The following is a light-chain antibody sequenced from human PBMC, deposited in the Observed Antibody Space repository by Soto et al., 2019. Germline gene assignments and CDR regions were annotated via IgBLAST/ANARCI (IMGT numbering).Light chain of an antibody. V-gene: IGKV1-5*01. CDR3: QQYKSYLRT. Sequence: DIQMTHSTSTLSASVGDRVTITCRASQTISSWLAWYQQKPGKAPKLLIYAASTLESGVSSRFSGRGSGTEFTLTINSLQPEDFATYYCQQYKSYLRTFGQGTKV. CDR1: QTISSW. J-gene: IGKJ1*01. CDR2: AAS.